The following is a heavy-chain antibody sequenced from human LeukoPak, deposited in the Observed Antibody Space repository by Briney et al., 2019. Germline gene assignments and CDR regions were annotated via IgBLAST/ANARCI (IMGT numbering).Heavy chain of an antibody. CDR1: GFTFRSND. J-gene: IGHJ4*02. CDR3: ARGRRGAASGIDPLFDL. V-gene: IGHV3-13*01. D-gene: IGHD6-13*01. Sequence: GGSLRLSCAASGFTFRSNDMHWVRQATGKRLEWVSAIGTGGDTHYSDSVKGRFTISKENARSPLYLQMNSLRAEDTAVYYCARGRRGAASGIDPLFDLWGQGTLVTVSS. CDR2: IGTGGDT.